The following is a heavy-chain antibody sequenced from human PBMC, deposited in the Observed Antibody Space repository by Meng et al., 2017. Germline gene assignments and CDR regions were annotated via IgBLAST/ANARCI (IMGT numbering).Heavy chain of an antibody. CDR2: NYYSGST. Sequence: QLQAQGSGPVLVKPAQILALTCTVSGGSISSGGYHWSWIRQHPGKGLEWIGCNYYSGSTYYNPSLKSRVTISVDTSKNQFSLKLSSVTAADTAVYYCASDSSGSEDYWGQGTLVTVSS. J-gene: IGHJ4*02. CDR3: ASDSSGSEDY. D-gene: IGHD3-22*01. V-gene: IGHV4-31*03. CDR1: GGSISSGGYH.